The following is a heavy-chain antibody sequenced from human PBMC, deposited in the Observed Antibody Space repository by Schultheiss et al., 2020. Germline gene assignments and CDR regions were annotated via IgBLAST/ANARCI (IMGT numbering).Heavy chain of an antibody. D-gene: IGHD3-16*01. CDR3: ARAVPSPPFWVDYGMDV. CDR1: GGSFSGYY. Sequence: SETLSLTCAVYGGSFSGYYWSWIRQPPGKGLEWIGEINHSGSTNYNPSLKSRVTISVDRSKNQFSLKLSSVTAADTAVYYCARAVPSPPFWVDYGMDVWGQGTTVTVSS. CDR2: INHSGST. V-gene: IGHV4-34*01. J-gene: IGHJ6*02.